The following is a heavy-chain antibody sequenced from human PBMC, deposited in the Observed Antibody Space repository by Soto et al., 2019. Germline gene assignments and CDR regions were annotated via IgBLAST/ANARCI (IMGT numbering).Heavy chain of an antibody. D-gene: IGHD5-12*01. CDR3: AKEPPSPRYDSEYYFDY. CDR1: GGTFSSYT. CDR2: IIPILGIA. J-gene: IGHJ4*02. V-gene: IGHV1-69*04. Sequence: GASVKVSCKASGGTFSSYTISWVRQAPGQGLEWMGRIIPILGIANYAQKFQGRVTITADKSSSTAYMELSSLRSEDTAVYYCAKEPPSPRYDSEYYFDYWGQGTLVTVSS.